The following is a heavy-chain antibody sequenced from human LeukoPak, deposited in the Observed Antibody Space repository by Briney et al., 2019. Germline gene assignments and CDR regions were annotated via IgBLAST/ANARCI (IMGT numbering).Heavy chain of an antibody. D-gene: IGHD6-19*01. Sequence: SVKVSCKASGGTFSSYAISWVRQAPGQGLEWMGGIIPIFGTANYAQKFQGRVTITADESTSTAYMELSSLRSEDTAVYYCTTEHEYSSGWDYWGQGTLVTVSS. V-gene: IGHV1-69*13. CDR1: GGTFSSYA. J-gene: IGHJ4*02. CDR3: TTEHEYSSGWDY. CDR2: IIPIFGTA.